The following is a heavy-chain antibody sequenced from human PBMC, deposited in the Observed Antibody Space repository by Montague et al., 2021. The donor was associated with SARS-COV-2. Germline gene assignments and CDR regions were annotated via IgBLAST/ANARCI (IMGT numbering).Heavy chain of an antibody. Sequence: SETLSLTCAVYGGSFSGYYWGWIRQPPGKGLEWIGEINHSGSTNYNPSLKSRVTISIDTSKSQFPLKLSSVTAADTAVYYCARGPSSRYYYGSDIYKYFEDWGQGTLVTVSS. J-gene: IGHJ1*01. V-gene: IGHV4-34*01. D-gene: IGHD3-10*01. CDR1: GGSFSGYY. CDR2: INHSGST. CDR3: ARGPSSRYYYGSDIYKYFED.